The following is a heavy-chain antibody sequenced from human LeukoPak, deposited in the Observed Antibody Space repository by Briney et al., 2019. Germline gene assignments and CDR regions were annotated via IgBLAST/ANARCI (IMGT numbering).Heavy chain of an antibody. CDR2: IYPGDSNT. CDR1: GYSFTNYW. CDR3: ASSTLYCTGGSCYSPGFDY. J-gene: IGHJ4*02. D-gene: IGHD2-15*01. V-gene: IGHV5-51*01. Sequence: GESLKISCKGSGYSFTNYWIGWVRQMPGKGLEWMGIIYPGDSNTIYSPSFQGQVTISADKSISTAYLQWSSLRASDTAMYYCASSTLYCTGGSCYSPGFDYWGQGTLVTVSS.